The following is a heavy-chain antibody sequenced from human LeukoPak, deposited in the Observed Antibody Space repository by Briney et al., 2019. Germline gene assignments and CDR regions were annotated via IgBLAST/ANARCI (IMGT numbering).Heavy chain of an antibody. V-gene: IGHV4-39*07. Sequence: SETLSLTCTVSGGSISSGSYYWSWIRQPAGKGLEWIGSIYYSGSTYYNPSLKSRVTISVDTSKNQFSLKLSSVTAADTAVYYCARDRERGTSLYDYWGQGTLVTVSS. CDR3: ARDRERGTSLYDY. CDR1: GGSISSGSYY. D-gene: IGHD1-1*01. J-gene: IGHJ4*02. CDR2: IYYSGST.